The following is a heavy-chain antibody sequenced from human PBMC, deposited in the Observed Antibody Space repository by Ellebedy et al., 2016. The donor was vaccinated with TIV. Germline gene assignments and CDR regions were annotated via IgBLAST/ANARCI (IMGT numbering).Heavy chain of an antibody. Sequence: GESLKISCAASGFTFSTYSMNWVRQAPGKGLEWVSYIGSRTYIVYYADSVKGRFTISRDNANNSLYLQMNSLRDADTAVYYCVRDLHWAFDIWGQGTVVTVSS. J-gene: IGHJ3*02. V-gene: IGHV3-48*02. CDR3: VRDLHWAFDI. CDR2: IGSRTYIV. CDR1: GFTFSTYS. D-gene: IGHD1-1*01.